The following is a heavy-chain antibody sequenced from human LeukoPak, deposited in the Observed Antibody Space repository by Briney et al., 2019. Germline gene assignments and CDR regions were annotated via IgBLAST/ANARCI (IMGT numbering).Heavy chain of an antibody. CDR3: AELGITMIGGV. V-gene: IGHV3-23*01. CDR2: ISGGGSST. D-gene: IGHD3-10*02. CDR1: GFTFSSFA. Sequence: GALRLSCAGSGFTFSSFAMSWVRRAPGKGLEWVSVISGGGSSTYYADSVKGRFTISRDNSKNTLYLQMNSLRAEDTAVYYCAELGITMIGGVWGKGTTVTISS. J-gene: IGHJ6*04.